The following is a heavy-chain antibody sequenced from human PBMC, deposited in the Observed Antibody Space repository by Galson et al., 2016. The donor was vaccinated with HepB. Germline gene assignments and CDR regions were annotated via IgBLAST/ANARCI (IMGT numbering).Heavy chain of an antibody. Sequence: SLRLSCAASEFTVSSNYMSWVRQAPGKGLEWVSVIYSGGTTYYADSVKGRFTISRDNSKNTLYLQMNSLRAEDTAVDYCARDQGNYYYYGMDVWGQGTTVTVSS. CDR2: IYSGGTT. CDR3: ARDQGNYYYYGMDV. CDR1: EFTVSSNY. J-gene: IGHJ6*02. V-gene: IGHV3-53*01.